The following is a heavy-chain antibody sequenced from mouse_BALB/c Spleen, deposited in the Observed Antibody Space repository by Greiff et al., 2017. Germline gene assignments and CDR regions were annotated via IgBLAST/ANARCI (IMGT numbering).Heavy chain of an antibody. CDR2: ISSGGSYT. CDR1: GFTFSSYT. CDR3: TRGERYDGRPFAY. V-gene: IGHV5-6-4*01. D-gene: IGHD2-14*01. Sequence: EVKLVESGGGLVKPGGSLKLSCAASGFTFSSYTMSWVRQTPEKRLEWVATISSGGSYTYYPDSVKGRFTISRDNAKNTLYLQMSSLKSEDTAMYYCTRGERYDGRPFAYWGQGTLVTVSA. J-gene: IGHJ3*01.